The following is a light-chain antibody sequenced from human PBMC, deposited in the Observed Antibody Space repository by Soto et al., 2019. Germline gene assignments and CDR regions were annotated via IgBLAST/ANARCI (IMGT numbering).Light chain of an antibody. CDR3: SSYADSISVL. CDR2: EVT. J-gene: IGLJ3*02. V-gene: IGLV2-8*01. Sequence: QSALTQPPSASGSPGQSVTISCTGTSSDVGAYNYVSWYQQHPGKAPKLMIYEVTKRPSGVPDRFSGSKSGNTASLTVSGLQAEAEADYYCSSYADSISVLFGGGTKVTVL. CDR1: SSDVGAYNY.